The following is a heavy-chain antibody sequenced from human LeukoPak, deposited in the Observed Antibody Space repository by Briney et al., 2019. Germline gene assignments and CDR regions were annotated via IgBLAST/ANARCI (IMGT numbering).Heavy chain of an antibody. CDR1: GYTFTSYG. CDR2: MNPNSGNT. V-gene: IGHV1-8*02. J-gene: IGHJ5*02. CDR3: ARITFGGVIGNWFDP. D-gene: IGHD3-16*02. Sequence: ASVKVSCKASGYTFTSYGISWVRQAPGQGLEWMGWMNPNSGNTGYAQRFQGRVTMTRNTSISTAYMELSSLRSEDTAVYYCARITFGGVIGNWFDPWGQGTLVTVSS.